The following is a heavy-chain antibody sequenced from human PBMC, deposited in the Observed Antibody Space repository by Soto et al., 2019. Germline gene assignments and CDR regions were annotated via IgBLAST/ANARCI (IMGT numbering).Heavy chain of an antibody. V-gene: IGHV1-18*01. CDR2: ISAYNGNT. Sequence: QVQLVQSGAEVKKPGASVKDSCKASGYTFTSYGISWVRQAPRQGLEWMGWISAYNGNTNYAQKLQGRVTMTTDTSTSTAYMELRSLRSEVTAVYYCAYSGSYYHSYDYWGQGTLVTVSS. CDR3: AYSGSYYHSYDY. J-gene: IGHJ4*02. CDR1: GYTFTSYG. D-gene: IGHD1-26*01.